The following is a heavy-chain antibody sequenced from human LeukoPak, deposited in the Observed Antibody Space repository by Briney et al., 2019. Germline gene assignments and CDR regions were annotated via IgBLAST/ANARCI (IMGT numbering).Heavy chain of an antibody. D-gene: IGHD5-18*01. J-gene: IGHJ4*02. Sequence: GGSLRLCCATSGFSFSDYWMHWVRQAPGKGLVWVSRLNTDGSTTTYAESVKGRFTISRDNAKNTLYLQMHSLRAEDTAMYYCASSGVDTAMPLDYWGQGTLVTVSS. V-gene: IGHV3-74*01. CDR2: LNTDGSTT. CDR3: ASSGVDTAMPLDY. CDR1: GFSFSDYW.